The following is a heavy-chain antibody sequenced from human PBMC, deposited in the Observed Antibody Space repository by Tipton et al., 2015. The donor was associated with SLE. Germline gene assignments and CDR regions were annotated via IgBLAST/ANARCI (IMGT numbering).Heavy chain of an antibody. J-gene: IGHJ4*02. Sequence: LRLSCAVYGGSFSGYYWSWIRQPPGKGLEWIGEINHSGSTNYNPSLKSRVTISVDTSKNQFSLKLSPVTAADTAVYYCARAEIGRDGYNLPDWGQGTLVTVSS. CDR1: GGSFSGYY. V-gene: IGHV4-34*01. CDR2: INHSGST. D-gene: IGHD5-24*01. CDR3: ARAEIGRDGYNLPD.